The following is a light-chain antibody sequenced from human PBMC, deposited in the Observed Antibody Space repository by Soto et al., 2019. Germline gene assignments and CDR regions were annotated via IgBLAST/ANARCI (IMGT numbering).Light chain of an antibody. CDR2: DAS. CDR1: QSVSSTY. J-gene: IGKJ3*01. CDR3: QQYGSSPGLFT. Sequence: EIVLTQSPGTLSLSPGERATLSCRASQSVSSTYLAWYQQKPGQAPRLLIYDASRRATGIPDRFSGSGSGTDFNLTISRLEPEDFAVYYCQQYGSSPGLFTFGPGTKVDIK. V-gene: IGKV3-20*01.